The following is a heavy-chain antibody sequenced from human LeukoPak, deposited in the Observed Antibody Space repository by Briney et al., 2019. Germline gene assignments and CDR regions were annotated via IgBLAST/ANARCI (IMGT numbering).Heavy chain of an antibody. D-gene: IGHD4-23*01. J-gene: IGHJ4*02. CDR2: IFSSGST. CDR1: GASISSGTYY. Sequence: SETLSLTCTVSGASISSGTYYWSWIRQLPGKGLEWIGCIFSSGSTYQNPSLKSRVTISVDTSENQFSLKLNSVTAADTAVYYCARDYYVRNPGYYFDYWGQAVLRTVSS. CDR3: ARDYYVRNPGYYFDY. V-gene: IGHV4-31*03.